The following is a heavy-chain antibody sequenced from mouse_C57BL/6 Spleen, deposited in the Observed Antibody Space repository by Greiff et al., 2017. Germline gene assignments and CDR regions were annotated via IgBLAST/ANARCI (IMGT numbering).Heavy chain of an antibody. J-gene: IGHJ4*01. CDR1: GFTFSSYA. CDR2: ISSGGDYI. D-gene: IGHD2-2*01. CDR3: TRDGYDGGDYAMDY. Sequence: EVKLVESGEGLVKPGGSLKLSCAASGFTFSSYAMSWVRQTPEKRLEWVAYISSGGDYIYYADPVKGRFTISRDNARNTLYLQMSSLKSEDTAMYYCTRDGYDGGDYAMDYWGQGTSVTVSS. V-gene: IGHV5-9-1*02.